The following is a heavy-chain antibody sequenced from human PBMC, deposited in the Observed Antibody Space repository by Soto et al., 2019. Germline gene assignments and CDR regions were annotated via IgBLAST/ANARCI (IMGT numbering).Heavy chain of an antibody. Sequence: GESLKISCKHSGFNFPTFWIAWVRQMPGKGLEWMGTIYPADSDTRYSPSFQGQVTISADKSISTAYLQWSSLRASDTAMYYCARGSYSAFDYWGQGILVTVSS. V-gene: IGHV5-51*01. D-gene: IGHD3-10*01. J-gene: IGHJ4*02. CDR1: GFNFPTFW. CDR2: IYPADSDT. CDR3: ARGSYSAFDY.